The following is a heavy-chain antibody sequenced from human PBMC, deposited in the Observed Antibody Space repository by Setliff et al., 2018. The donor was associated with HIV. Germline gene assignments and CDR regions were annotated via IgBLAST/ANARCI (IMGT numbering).Heavy chain of an antibody. CDR1: KYTFTDYY. D-gene: IGHD3-22*01. Sequence: ASVKVSCKASKYTFTDYYMHWVQQAPGKGLEWMGRVDPEDDKTIYAEKFQGRVTITTDESTSTAYMELSGLRSEDTAVYYCARDYYDSSGYIFFPGLPDYWGQGTLVTVSS. J-gene: IGHJ4*02. V-gene: IGHV1-69-2*01. CDR3: ARDYYDSSGYIFFPGLPDY. CDR2: VDPEDDKT.